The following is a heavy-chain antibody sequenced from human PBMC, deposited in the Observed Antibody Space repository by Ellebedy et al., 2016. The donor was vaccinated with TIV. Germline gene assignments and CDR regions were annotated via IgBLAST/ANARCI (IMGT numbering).Heavy chain of an antibody. CDR1: GFTFSSYA. J-gene: IGHJ3*02. Sequence: GESLKISXAASGFTFSSYAMSWVRQAPGKGLEWVSAISGSGGSTYYADSVKGRFTISRDNSKNTLYLQMNSLRAEDTAVYYCASRFLSMVRGDDAFDIWGQGTMVTVSS. CDR2: ISGSGGST. D-gene: IGHD3-10*01. CDR3: ASRFLSMVRGDDAFDI. V-gene: IGHV3-23*01.